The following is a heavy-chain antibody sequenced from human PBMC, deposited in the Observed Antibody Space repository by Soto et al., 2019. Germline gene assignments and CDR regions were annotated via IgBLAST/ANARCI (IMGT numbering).Heavy chain of an antibody. D-gene: IGHD1-26*01. Sequence: QEQLVESGGDVVQPGRSLTLSCAASGFTFSANAMHWVRQAPGKGLEWVAVIAYDGTIKIYRDSVKGRFIISRDDSKSTLYLQMNSLRPEDTAVYYCARDKIKGAPDYLDSWGQGTLVTVSS. CDR1: GFTFSANA. CDR2: IAYDGTIK. CDR3: ARDKIKGAPDYLDS. J-gene: IGHJ4*02. V-gene: IGHV3-30-3*01.